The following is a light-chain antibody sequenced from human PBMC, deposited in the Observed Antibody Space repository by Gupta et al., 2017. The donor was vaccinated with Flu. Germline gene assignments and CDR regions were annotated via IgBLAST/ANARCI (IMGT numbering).Light chain of an antibody. Sequence: SAPTQPASVAGTPGQSVSIDSTGTSSDVGGYNYVSWYQQHPGKAPKLMIYEVSNRPSGVSNRFSGSKSGNTASLTISGLQAEDEADYYCSSYTSSSTVFGTGTKVTVL. J-gene: IGLJ1*01. CDR2: EVS. CDR1: SSDVGGYNY. V-gene: IGLV2-14*01. CDR3: SSYTSSSTV.